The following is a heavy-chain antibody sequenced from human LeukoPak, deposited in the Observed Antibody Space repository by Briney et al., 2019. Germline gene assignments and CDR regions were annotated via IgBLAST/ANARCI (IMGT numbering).Heavy chain of an antibody. J-gene: IGHJ4*02. CDR2: ISLTGLT. CDR3: SRENGAFSPFGY. Sequence: PSETLSLTCDVSGGSISSNNWWSWVRQPPGQGLEWIGEISLTGLTHYNPSLESRVTVSLDKSKNQLSLNLTSVTAADTAVYYCSRENGAFSPFGYWGQGTLVTVLS. CDR1: GGSISSNNW. D-gene: IGHD2-8*01. V-gene: IGHV4-4*02.